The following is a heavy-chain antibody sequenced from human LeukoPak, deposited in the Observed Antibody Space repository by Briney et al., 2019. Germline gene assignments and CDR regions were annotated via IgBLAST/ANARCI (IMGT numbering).Heavy chain of an antibody. CDR2: IYTSGST. CDR3: AREGSQDAFDI. V-gene: IGHV4-61*02. Sequence: SQTLSLTCTVSGGSISSGNFYWSWIRQPAGKGLEWIGRIYTSGSTNYNPSLKSRVTISVGTSKNQFSLKLSSVTAADTAVYYCAREGSQDAFDIWGQGTMVTVSS. CDR1: GGSISSGNFY. J-gene: IGHJ3*02. D-gene: IGHD6-13*01.